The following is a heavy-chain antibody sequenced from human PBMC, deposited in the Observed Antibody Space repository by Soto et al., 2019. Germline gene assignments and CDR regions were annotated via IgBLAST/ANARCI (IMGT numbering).Heavy chain of an antibody. CDR1: GFTFSSYS. J-gene: IGHJ4*02. V-gene: IGHV3-21*01. D-gene: IGHD6-19*01. CDR2: ISSSSSYI. Sequence: GGSLRLSCAASGFTFSSYSMNWVRQAPGKGLEWVSSISSSSSYIYYADSVKGRFTISRDNAKNSLYLQMNSLRAEDTAVYYCARHIAVAGTFWEVDKYYFDYWGQGTLVTVSS. CDR3: ARHIAVAGTFWEVDKYYFDY.